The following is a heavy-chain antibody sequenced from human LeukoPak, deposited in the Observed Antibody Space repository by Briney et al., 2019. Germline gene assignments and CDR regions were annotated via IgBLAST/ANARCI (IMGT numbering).Heavy chain of an antibody. CDR2: MKPKSGET. J-gene: IGHJ5*02. Sequence: GASVKVSCTASGYTLTNYDINWVRQAPGQGLEWMGWMKPKSGETGYAQKFQGRATMTRDTSINTAYMELRSLTSEDTAVYYCARDYGGNSGWFDPWGQGTLVTVSS. D-gene: IGHD4-23*01. CDR1: GYTLTNYD. V-gene: IGHV1-8*01. CDR3: ARDYGGNSGWFDP.